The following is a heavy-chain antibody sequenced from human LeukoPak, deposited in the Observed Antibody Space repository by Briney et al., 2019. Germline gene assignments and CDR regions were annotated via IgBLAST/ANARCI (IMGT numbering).Heavy chain of an antibody. J-gene: IGHJ5*02. D-gene: IGHD4/OR15-4a*01. CDR2: ISYVGTT. V-gene: IGHV4-39*01. CDR3: AKSLYGGPTWFDP. Sequence: PSETLSLTCTVSGGSITTIPYNWGWIRQPPGKGLEWIGTISYVGTTYYEPSLKSRVTMSIDTSKNQFSLNLNSATAADTAVYYCAKSLYGGPTWFDPWGQGTLVTVSS. CDR1: GGSITTIPYN.